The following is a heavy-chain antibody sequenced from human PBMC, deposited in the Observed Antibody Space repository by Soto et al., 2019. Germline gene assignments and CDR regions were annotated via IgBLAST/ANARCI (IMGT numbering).Heavy chain of an antibody. CDR3: ARGPRGYTLDY. CDR2: INHSGST. CDR1: GGSFSGYY. J-gene: IGHJ4*02. Sequence: QVQLQQWGAGLLKPSETLSLTCAVYGGSFSGYYWSWIRQPPGKGLEWIGEINHSGSTNYNPSLKSRVTISVDTSNNQFSLKLRSVTAADTAVYYCARGPRGYTLDYWGQGTLVTVSS. D-gene: IGHD5-18*01. V-gene: IGHV4-34*01.